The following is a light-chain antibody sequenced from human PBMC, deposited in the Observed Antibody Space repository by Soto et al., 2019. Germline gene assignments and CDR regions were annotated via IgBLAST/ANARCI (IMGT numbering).Light chain of an antibody. J-gene: IGKJ4*01. CDR3: QQLNSYPLT. Sequence: EIVLTQSPATLSLSPGERATLSCWASQSVSSYLAWYQQKPGQAPRLLIYDASNRATGIPARFSGGGSGTDFTLTISSLEPEDFAVYYCQQLNSYPLTFGGGTKVEIK. V-gene: IGKV3-11*01. CDR2: DAS. CDR1: QSVSSY.